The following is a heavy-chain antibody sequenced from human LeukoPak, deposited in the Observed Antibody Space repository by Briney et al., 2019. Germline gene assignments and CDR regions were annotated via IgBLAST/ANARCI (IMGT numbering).Heavy chain of an antibody. CDR3: ARASCYLRNCYYYGMDV. CDR2: ISSGSRDI. J-gene: IGHJ6*02. Sequence: GGSPRLSCTAFGFSFDSYSMNWVRQAPGKGLEWLSFISSGSRDIYYADSVKGRFTISRDNGKNSLYLHMNSLRDEDTAVYYCARASCYLRNCYYYGMDVWGQGTTVTVSS. D-gene: IGHD2-2*01. V-gene: IGHV3-48*02. CDR1: GFSFDSYS.